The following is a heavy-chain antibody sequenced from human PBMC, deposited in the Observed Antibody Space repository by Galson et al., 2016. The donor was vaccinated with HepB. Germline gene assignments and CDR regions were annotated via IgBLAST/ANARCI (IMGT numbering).Heavy chain of an antibody. D-gene: IGHD2-2*01. CDR1: GFTFNNAW. Sequence: SCAVSGFTFNNAWMNWVRQAPGKGLEWVGRSKSKNDGGAIDYAAPVEGRFTISRDDSRNSVYLQMDSLRADDTAVYFCATLGFCGTTTCNFWGQGTLVTVSS. CDR2: SKSKNDGGAI. J-gene: IGHJ4*02. CDR3: ATLGFCGTTTCNF. V-gene: IGHV3-15*07.